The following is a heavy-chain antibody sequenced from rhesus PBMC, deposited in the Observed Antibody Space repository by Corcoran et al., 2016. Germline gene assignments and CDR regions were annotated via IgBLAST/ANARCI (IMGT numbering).Heavy chain of an antibody. CDR1: GGSFSSYW. J-gene: IGHJ4*01. V-gene: IGHV4-160*01. CDR2: MYGSMGST. CDR3: ARVKRSSYSDY. D-gene: IGHD4-29*01. Sequence: QVQLQESGPGLVKPSETLSLTCAVSGGSFSSYWWGWIRQPPGTGVEWIGSMYGSMGSTEYNTSLKSQATVSRDTSKNQFSLKLSSVTAADTAGYYWARVKRSSYSDYWGQGVLVTVSS.